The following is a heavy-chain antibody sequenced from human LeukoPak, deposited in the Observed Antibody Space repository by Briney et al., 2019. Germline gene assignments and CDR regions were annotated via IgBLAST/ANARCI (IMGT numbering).Heavy chain of an antibody. D-gene: IGHD2-2*01. CDR1: GGTFSSYA. Sequence: SVKVSCKASGGTFSSYAISWVQQAPGQGLEWMGGIIPIFGTANYAQKFQGRVTMTRDTSTSTVYMELSSLISDDTAVYYCTRGVLPARFDSWGQGTLVTVTS. CDR3: TRGVLPARFDS. J-gene: IGHJ5*01. CDR2: IIPIFGTA. V-gene: IGHV1-69*05.